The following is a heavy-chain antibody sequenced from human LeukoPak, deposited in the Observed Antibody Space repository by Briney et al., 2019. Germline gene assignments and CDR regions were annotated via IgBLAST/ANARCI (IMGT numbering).Heavy chain of an antibody. Sequence: GGSLRLSCAASGFTFSSYSMTWVRQAPGKGLEWVSSISSSSSYIYYADSVKGRFTISRDNAKNSLYLQMNSLRAEDTAVYYCARDLTLLGIRAAPDNDYWGQGTLVTVSS. J-gene: IGHJ4*02. V-gene: IGHV3-21*01. CDR3: ARDLTLLGIRAAPDNDY. CDR2: ISSSSSYI. D-gene: IGHD1-20*01. CDR1: GFTFSSYS.